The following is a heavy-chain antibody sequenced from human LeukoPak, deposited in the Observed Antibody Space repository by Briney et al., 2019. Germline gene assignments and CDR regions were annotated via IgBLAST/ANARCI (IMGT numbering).Heavy chain of an antibody. V-gene: IGHV3-21*06. CDR3: ARSSPGSCPDY. CDR2: ISNGSTQK. J-gene: IGHJ4*02. Sequence: GGSLRLSCAASGFTFSSYSINWVRQAPGKGLEWVSVISNGSTQKIYADSVQGRFAISRDNAKNAVSLEMNSLRVEDTAVYYCARSSPGSCPDYWGQGTLVTVSS. CDR1: GFTFSSYS. D-gene: IGHD2-15*01.